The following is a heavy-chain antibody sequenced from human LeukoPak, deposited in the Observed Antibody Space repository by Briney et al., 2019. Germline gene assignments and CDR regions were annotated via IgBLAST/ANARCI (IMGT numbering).Heavy chain of an antibody. D-gene: IGHD6-13*01. CDR1: GGSISSYY. V-gene: IGHV4-59*01. Sequence: PSETLSLICTVSGGSISSYYWSWIRQPPGKGLEWIGYIYYSGSTNYNPSLKSRVTISVDTSKNQFSLKLSSVTAADTAVYYCARPSWNYYYMDVWGKGTTVTVSS. J-gene: IGHJ6*03. CDR2: IYYSGST. CDR3: ARPSWNYYYMDV.